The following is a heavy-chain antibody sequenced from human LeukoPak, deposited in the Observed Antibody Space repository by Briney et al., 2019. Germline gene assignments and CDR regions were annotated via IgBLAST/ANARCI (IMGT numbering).Heavy chain of an antibody. D-gene: IGHD6-13*01. CDR1: GGSISSYY. J-gene: IGHJ4*02. CDR2: IYSSGST. V-gene: IGHV4-4*07. Sequence: PSETLSLTCTVSGGSISSYYWTWIRQAAGKGLEWIGRIYSSGSTNYNPSLKSRVTMSIDTPKNQFSLNLSSVTAADTAVYYCARQLAAAGKGGFDYWGQGTLVTVSS. CDR3: ARQLAAAGKGGFDY.